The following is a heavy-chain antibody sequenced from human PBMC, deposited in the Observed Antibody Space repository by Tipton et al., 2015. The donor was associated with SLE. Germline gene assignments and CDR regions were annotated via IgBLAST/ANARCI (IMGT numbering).Heavy chain of an antibody. D-gene: IGHD6-13*01. Sequence: TLSLTCTVSGGSLSSYYWSWIRQPAGKGLEWIGRIYASGSTEYNPSLKSRVTISVGPSKNQFSLRLTSLTAADTAVYYCARVVYSFSDAFDIWGQGTLVTVSS. J-gene: IGHJ3*02. CDR3: ARVVYSFSDAFDI. V-gene: IGHV4-4*07. CDR1: GGSLSSYY. CDR2: IYASGST.